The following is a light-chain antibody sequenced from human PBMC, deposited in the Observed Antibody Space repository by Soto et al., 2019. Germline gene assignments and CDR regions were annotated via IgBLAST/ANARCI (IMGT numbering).Light chain of an antibody. V-gene: IGKV1-5*01. CDR2: DAS. CDR3: QQYQSYWT. Sequence: EIQMTQSPSTLSASVGDRATITCRASQSISSRLAWFQQKPGQAPKLLIYDASSWETGVPSRFSGSGSGTEFTLTIISLQTDEFSTYYCQQYQSYWTFGQGTKVDIK. CDR1: QSISSR. J-gene: IGKJ1*01.